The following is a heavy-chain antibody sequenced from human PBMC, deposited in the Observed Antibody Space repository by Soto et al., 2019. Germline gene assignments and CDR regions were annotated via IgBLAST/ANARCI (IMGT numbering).Heavy chain of an antibody. J-gene: IGHJ4*02. D-gene: IGHD3-3*01. V-gene: IGHV4-30-4*01. CDR3: ARNTLGILWTGYYFDY. CDR1: GGSISSDENY. Sequence: PSETLSLTCTVSGGSISSDENYWTWLRQTPGKGLEWIGHISYSGSTYYNPSLKSRVNISVDTSKDQFSLRLTSVTAADTAVYYCARNTLGILWTGYYFDYWGQGALVTVSS. CDR2: ISYSGST.